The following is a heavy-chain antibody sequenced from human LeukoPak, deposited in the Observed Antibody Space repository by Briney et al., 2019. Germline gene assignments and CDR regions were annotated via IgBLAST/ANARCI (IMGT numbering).Heavy chain of an antibody. J-gene: IGHJ4*02. Sequence: PGGSLRLSCAASGFTFSDNYMSWIRQAPGKGLEWVSYISSSGSTIYYADSVKGRFTISRDNAKNSLYLQMNSLRAEDATVYYCARDSKAVAGTFDYWGQGTLVTVSS. V-gene: IGHV3-11*04. CDR1: GFTFSDNY. CDR2: ISSSGSTI. CDR3: ARDSKAVAGTFDY. D-gene: IGHD6-19*01.